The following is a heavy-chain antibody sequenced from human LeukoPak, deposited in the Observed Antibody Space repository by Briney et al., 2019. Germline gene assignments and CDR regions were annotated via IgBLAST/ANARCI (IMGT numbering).Heavy chain of an antibody. V-gene: IGHV3-33*01. CDR2: IWYDGSNK. CDR1: GFTFSSYG. J-gene: IGHJ4*02. CDR3: ARDAVYSSSWQYY. D-gene: IGHD6-13*01. Sequence: GGSLRLSCAASGFTFSSYGMHWVRQAPGKGLEWVAVIWYDGSNKYYADSVKGRFTISRDNSKNTLYLQMNSLRAEDAAVYYCARDAVYSSSWQYYWGQGTLVTVSS.